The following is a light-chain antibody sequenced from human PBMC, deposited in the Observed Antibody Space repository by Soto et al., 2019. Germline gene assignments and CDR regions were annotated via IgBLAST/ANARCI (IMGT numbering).Light chain of an antibody. J-gene: IGKJ4*01. CDR1: QSVSSSY. V-gene: IGKV3-20*01. CDR2: GAS. Sequence: EIVMTQSPATLSVSPGEGATLFCRASQSVSSSYLAWYQQKPGQAPRLLIYGASSRATGIPDRFSGSGSGTDFTLTISRLEPEDFAVYYCQQYGSSLLTFGGGTKVDIK. CDR3: QQYGSSLLT.